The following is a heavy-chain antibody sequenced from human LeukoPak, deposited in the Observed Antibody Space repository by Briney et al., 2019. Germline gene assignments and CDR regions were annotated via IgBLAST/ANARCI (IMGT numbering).Heavy chain of an antibody. CDR3: ARRPEAFLGSGGSWEIPYYFDY. J-gene: IGHJ4*02. CDR1: GFTFSSYW. Sequence: GGSLRLSCAASGFTFSSYWMSWVRQAPGKGLEWVANIKQDGSEKYYVDSVKGRFTISRDNAKNSLYLQMNSLRAEDTAVYYCARRPEAFLGSGGSWEIPYYFDYWGQGTLVTVSS. V-gene: IGHV3-7*01. D-gene: IGHD2-15*01. CDR2: IKQDGSEK.